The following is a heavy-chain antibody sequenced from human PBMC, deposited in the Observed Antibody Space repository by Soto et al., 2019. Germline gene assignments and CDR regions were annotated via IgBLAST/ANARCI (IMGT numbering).Heavy chain of an antibody. V-gene: IGHV3-23*01. CDR3: VKEQGFRAFDY. J-gene: IGHJ4*02. CDR1: GFTFNNYA. CDR2: ISGNGGNT. Sequence: EVQLLESGGGLVQPGGSLRLSCAASGFTFNNYAMSWVRQAPGKGLEWVSSISGNGGNTYYADPVKCRFTVSRDNSWNTLKLQTNSLRAEETAVYYCVKEQGFRAFDYWGQGILVTVSS. D-gene: IGHD2-21*01.